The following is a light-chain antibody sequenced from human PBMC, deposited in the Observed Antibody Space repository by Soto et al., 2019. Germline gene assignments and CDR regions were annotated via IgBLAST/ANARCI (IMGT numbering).Light chain of an antibody. J-gene: IGKJ4*01. CDR2: CAS. Sequence: EIVMTQSPATLSVSPGERATLSCRASQSVSSNLAWYQQKPVQAPRLLIYCASTRATGIPARFSGSGSGTDFNLTISSLQSEDFAVYYCQQYNNWPPLTFGGGTKVEIK. V-gene: IGKV3-15*01. CDR1: QSVSSN. CDR3: QQYNNWPPLT.